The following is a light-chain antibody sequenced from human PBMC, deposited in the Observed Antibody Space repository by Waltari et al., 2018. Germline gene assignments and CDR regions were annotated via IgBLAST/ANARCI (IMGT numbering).Light chain of an antibody. V-gene: IGLV2-14*01. CDR1: SSDVGGYNY. J-gene: IGLJ1*01. Sequence: QSALTQPASVSGSPGQSITISCTGTSSDVGGYNYVSWYQQHPGKAPKLMIYEVSKRPSGVSNRFSGSKSGNTASLTISGLQAEDEADYYCSSYTSSSTYVFGTGTKVTVL. CDR3: SSYTSSSTYV. CDR2: EVS.